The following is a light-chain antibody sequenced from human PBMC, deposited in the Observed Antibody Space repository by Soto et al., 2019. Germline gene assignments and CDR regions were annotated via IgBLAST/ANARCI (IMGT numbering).Light chain of an antibody. J-gene: IGKJ5*01. CDR2: DTS. Sequence: EIVLTQSPATLSLSPGERATLSCRASQSISRTLAWYQQKPGQAPRLLIYDTSIRATGIPARFSGSGSGTDFTLTISSLEPEDFAVYYCQQRNSWPPTFTFGQGTRLEI. CDR1: QSISRT. CDR3: QQRNSWPPTFT. V-gene: IGKV3-11*01.